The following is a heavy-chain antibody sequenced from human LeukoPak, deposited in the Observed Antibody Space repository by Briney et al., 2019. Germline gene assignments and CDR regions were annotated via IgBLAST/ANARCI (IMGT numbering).Heavy chain of an antibody. V-gene: IGHV4-38-2*02. CDR2: IYHSGST. J-gene: IGHJ3*02. D-gene: IGHD3-10*01. Sequence: SETLSLTCTVSGYSISSGYYWGWIRQPPGKGLEWIGSIYHSGSTYYNPSLKSRVTISVDTSKNQFSLKLSSVTAADTAVYYCARYGSGEHDAFDIWGQGTMVTVSS. CDR1: GYSISSGYY. CDR3: ARYGSGEHDAFDI.